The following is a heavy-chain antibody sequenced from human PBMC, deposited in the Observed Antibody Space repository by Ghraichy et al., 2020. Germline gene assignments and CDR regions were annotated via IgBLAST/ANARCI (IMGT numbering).Heavy chain of an antibody. V-gene: IGHV1-69*13. J-gene: IGHJ6*02. CDR1: GGTFSSYA. CDR2: IIPIFGIA. Sequence: SVKVSCKASGGTFSSYAISWVRQAPGPGLEWMGGIIPIFGIANYAQKFQGRVTITADESTSTAYMELSSLRSEDTAVYYCAREGSSSSFYYGMDVWGQGTTVTVSS. D-gene: IGHD6-6*01. CDR3: AREGSSSSFYYGMDV.